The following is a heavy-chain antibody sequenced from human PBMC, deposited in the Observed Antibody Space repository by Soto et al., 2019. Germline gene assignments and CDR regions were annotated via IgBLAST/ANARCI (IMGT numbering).Heavy chain of an antibody. V-gene: IGHV4-59*13. J-gene: IGHJ6*02. CDR3: ARVAMENYHDMWSGSTSSALDV. D-gene: IGHD3-3*01. CDR2: VSHSGRT. Sequence: SETLSLTCKVSGGSMRGYSWSWIRLTPGEGLEWIGYVSHSGRTDYSPSLKNRVTISLDMSKNHFALHVNSVDPADTAVYYCARVAMENYHDMWSGSTSSALDVWGQGTTVTVSS. CDR1: GGSMRGYS.